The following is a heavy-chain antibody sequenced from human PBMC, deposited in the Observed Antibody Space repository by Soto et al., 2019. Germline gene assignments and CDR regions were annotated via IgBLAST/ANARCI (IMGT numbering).Heavy chain of an antibody. V-gene: IGHV4-31*03. Sequence: TLSLTCTVSGGSISSGGYYWSWIRQHPGKGLEWIGYIYYSGSTYYNPSLKSRVTISVDTSKNQFSLKLSSVTAADTAVYYCARGLVATKTRYYFDYWGQGTLVTVSS. CDR3: ARGLVATKTRYYFDY. J-gene: IGHJ4*02. D-gene: IGHD5-12*01. CDR1: GGSISSGGYY. CDR2: IYYSGST.